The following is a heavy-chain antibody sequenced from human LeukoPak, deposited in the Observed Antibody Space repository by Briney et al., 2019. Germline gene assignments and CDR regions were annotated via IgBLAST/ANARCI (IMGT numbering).Heavy chain of an antibody. CDR2: IYSGGST. CDR3: ARVHYYDSSGYYYNDAFDI. Sequence: GGSLRLSCAASGFSFSVYCMHWVRQAPGKGPVWVSVIYSGGSTYYADSVKGRFTISRDNSKNTLYLQMNSLRAEDTAVYYCARVHYYDSSGYYYNDAFDIWGQGTMVTVSS. V-gene: IGHV3-53*01. CDR1: GFSFSVYC. J-gene: IGHJ3*02. D-gene: IGHD3-22*01.